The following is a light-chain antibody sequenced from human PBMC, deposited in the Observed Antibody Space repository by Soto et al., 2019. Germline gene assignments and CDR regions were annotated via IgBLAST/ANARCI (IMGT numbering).Light chain of an antibody. CDR2: GAS. Sequence: EVVMRQSPATLSVSPGEGATLSCRASQSVSSSLAWYQQKPGQAPRLLIYGASTRATGIPARFSGSGSGTEFTLTISSLQSDDFAAYYCQQYNNWHPMLTLGGGTKVDIK. V-gene: IGKV3-15*01. J-gene: IGKJ4*01. CDR3: QQYNNWHPMLT. CDR1: QSVSSS.